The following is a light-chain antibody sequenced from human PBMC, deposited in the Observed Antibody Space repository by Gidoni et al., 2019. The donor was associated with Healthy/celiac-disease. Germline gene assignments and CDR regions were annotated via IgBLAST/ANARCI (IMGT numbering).Light chain of an antibody. CDR1: QDISND. CDR3: QQYDNLPLT. CDR2: DAS. Sequence: DIQMTQSPSSLSASVGDRVTITCQASQDISNDLNWYQQKPGKAPKLLIYDASNLETGVPSRFSGSGSGTDFTVTISSLQPEDIATYYCQQYDNLPLTFGGGTKVEIK. V-gene: IGKV1-33*01. J-gene: IGKJ4*01.